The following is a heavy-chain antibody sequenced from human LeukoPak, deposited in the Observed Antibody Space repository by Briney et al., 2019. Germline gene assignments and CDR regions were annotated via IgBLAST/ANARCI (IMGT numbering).Heavy chain of an antibody. J-gene: IGHJ6*03. D-gene: IGHD3-9*01. CDR3: ARDRYDILTGQTYYYYYYMDV. CDR2: IYYSGST. Sequence: SETLSLTCTVSGGSISSYYWSWIRQPPGKGLEWIGYIYYSGSTNYNPSLKSRVTISVDTSKNQFSLKLSSVTAADTAVYYCARDRYDILTGQTYYYYYYMDVWGKGTTVTVSS. V-gene: IGHV4-59*01. CDR1: GGSISSYY.